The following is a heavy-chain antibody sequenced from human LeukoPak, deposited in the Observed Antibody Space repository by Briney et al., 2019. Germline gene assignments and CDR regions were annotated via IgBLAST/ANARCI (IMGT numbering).Heavy chain of an antibody. D-gene: IGHD3-9*01. J-gene: IGHJ4*02. V-gene: IGHV1-18*04. CDR3: ARGGLTDYSGLDY. Sequence: GASVEVSCKASGFTFTSYGISWVRQAPGQGPEWMGWVSAYNGNTNYAQKLRGRVTMTTDTSTSTAYMELRSLRSDDTAVYYCARGGLTDYSGLDYWGQGTLVTVSS. CDR1: GFTFTSYG. CDR2: VSAYNGNT.